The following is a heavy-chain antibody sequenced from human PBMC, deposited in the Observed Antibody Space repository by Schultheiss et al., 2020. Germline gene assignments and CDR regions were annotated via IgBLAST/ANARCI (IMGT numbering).Heavy chain of an antibody. CDR1: GSTFTSYY. J-gene: IGHJ6*02. CDR3: AREVAAAGTEYYYYYYGMDV. D-gene: IGHD6-13*01. Sequence: ASVKVSCKASGSTFTSYYMHWVRQAPGQGLEWMGIINPSGGSTSYAQKFQGRVTMTRDTSTSTVYMELSSLRSEDTAVYYCAREVAAAGTEYYYYYYGMDVWGQGTTVTVSS. CDR2: INPSGGST. V-gene: IGHV1-46*03.